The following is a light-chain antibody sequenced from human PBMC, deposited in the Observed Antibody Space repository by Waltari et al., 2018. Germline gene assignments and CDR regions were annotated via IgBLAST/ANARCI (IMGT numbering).Light chain of an antibody. V-gene: IGLV1-51*01. J-gene: IGLJ3*02. Sequence: QSVLTQPPSVSAAPGQMVTISCSGSNSNIGNNYLFWYQPVPRTAPNIPIYDNDKRYAAVAGRFSGSKSATAATLVITGLRTGDAADYDCGTWDSGLSTWVFGGGTKLTVL. CDR2: DND. CDR3: GTWDSGLSTWV. CDR1: NSNIGNNY.